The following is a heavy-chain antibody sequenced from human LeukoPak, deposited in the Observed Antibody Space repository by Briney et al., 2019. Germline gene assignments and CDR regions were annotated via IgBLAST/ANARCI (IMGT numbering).Heavy chain of an antibody. CDR2: VYYSGST. Sequence: PSETLSLTCTVSGGSISTTNYYWGWIRQSPGKGLEWFGCVYYSGSTYYNPSLKSRVTISVDTSKNQFSLKLSSVTAADTAVYYCARLIMITFPRFDPWGQGTLVTVSS. V-gene: IGHV4-39*07. J-gene: IGHJ5*02. CDR3: ARLIMITFPRFDP. D-gene: IGHD3-16*01. CDR1: GGSISTTNYY.